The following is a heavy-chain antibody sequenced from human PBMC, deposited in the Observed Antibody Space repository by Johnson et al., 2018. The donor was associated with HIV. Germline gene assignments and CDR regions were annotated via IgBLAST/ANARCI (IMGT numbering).Heavy chain of an antibody. CDR2: ISFDGANT. CDR1: GFTFSSYT. D-gene: IGHD5-18*01. V-gene: IGHV3-30*04. J-gene: IGHJ3*02. Sequence: QVLLVESGGGVVQPGRSLRLSCAASGFTFSSYTMHWVRQAPGKGLEWVAVISFDGANTYYADSVKGRFTISRDNSKNTLYLQMNSLRVEDTAVYYCARINVDTTFYRAFDIWGQGTMVTVSS. CDR3: ARINVDTTFYRAFDI.